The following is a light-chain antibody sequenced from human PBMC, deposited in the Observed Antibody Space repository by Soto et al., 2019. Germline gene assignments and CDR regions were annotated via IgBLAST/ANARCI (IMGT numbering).Light chain of an antibody. CDR3: VAWDGSLNGYV. CDR1: ASDIGTNT. CDR2: SND. J-gene: IGLJ1*01. V-gene: IGLV1-44*01. Sequence: QSVLTQPPSASGTPGQRVSISCSGRASDIGTNTVNWYQQFPGTAPKLLLHSNDQRPSGVPDRFSGSKSGTSASLAISGLQSEDEADYYCVAWDGSLNGYVFGTGTKLTDL.